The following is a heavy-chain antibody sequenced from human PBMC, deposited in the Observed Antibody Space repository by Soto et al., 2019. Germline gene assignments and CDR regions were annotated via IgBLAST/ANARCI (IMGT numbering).Heavy chain of an antibody. CDR2: TYYRSKWEN. Sequence: SQTLSLTFAISVDSVSTNSATWDWIRQSPSRGLEWLGRTYYRSKWENDYAVSVKGRISIIPDTTNNRLSLQLNSVSPDDTAVYYCARLIGNSWLDSWGQGTLVTVSS. V-gene: IGHV6-1*01. J-gene: IGHJ5*01. CDR1: VDSVSTNSAT. CDR3: ARLIGNSWLDS.